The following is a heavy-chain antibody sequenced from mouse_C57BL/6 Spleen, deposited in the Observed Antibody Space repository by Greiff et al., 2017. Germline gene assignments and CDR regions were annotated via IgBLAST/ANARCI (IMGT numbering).Heavy chain of an antibody. D-gene: IGHD1-1*01. Sequence: QVQLQQSGAELVKPGASVKISCKASGYAFSSYWMNWVKQRPGKGLEWIGQIYPGDGDTNYNGKFKGKATLTADKSSSTAYMQLSSLTSEDSAVYFCARGITTVVAEYFDVWGTGTTVTVSS. V-gene: IGHV1-80*01. CDR3: ARGITTVVAEYFDV. CDR2: IYPGDGDT. J-gene: IGHJ1*03. CDR1: GYAFSSYW.